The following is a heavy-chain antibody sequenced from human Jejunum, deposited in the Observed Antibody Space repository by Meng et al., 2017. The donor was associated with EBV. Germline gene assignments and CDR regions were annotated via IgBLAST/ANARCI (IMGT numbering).Heavy chain of an antibody. CDR3: ARASGSYWY. Sequence: HTPWYVPGLLKPSETLSLTCTVSCGSISSSSYYWGWIRQPPGKGLEWIGNIFYSGSTYYNPSLKSRVTISLDTSRNEFSLKLSSVTAADTAVYYCARASGSYWYWGQGTLVTVSS. D-gene: IGHD1-26*01. CDR1: CGSISSSSYY. CDR2: IFYSGST. J-gene: IGHJ4*02. V-gene: IGHV4-39*07.